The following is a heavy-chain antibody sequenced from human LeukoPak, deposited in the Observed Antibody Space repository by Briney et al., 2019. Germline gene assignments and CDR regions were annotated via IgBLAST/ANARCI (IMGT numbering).Heavy chain of an antibody. CDR3: ARIVVQQLSRSWFDP. Sequence: SETLSLTCAVYGGSFSGYYWSWIRQALGKGLEWIGEINHSGSTNYNPSLKSRVTISVDTTKNQFSLKLSSVTAADTAMYYCARIVVQQLSRSWFDPWGQGTLVTVSS. V-gene: IGHV4-34*01. CDR1: GGSFSGYY. CDR2: INHSGST. J-gene: IGHJ5*02. D-gene: IGHD6-13*01.